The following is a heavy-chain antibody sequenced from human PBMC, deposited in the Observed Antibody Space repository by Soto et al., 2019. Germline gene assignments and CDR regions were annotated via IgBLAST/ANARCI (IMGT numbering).Heavy chain of an antibody. Sequence: GGSLRLSCAASGFTFSNAWMNWVRQAPGKGLEWVGRIKSKTDGGTTDYAAPVKGRFTISRDDSKNTLYLQMNSLKTEDTAVYYCTTGPLVATITPLDYWGQGTLVTVSS. CDR1: GFTFSNAW. V-gene: IGHV3-15*07. J-gene: IGHJ4*02. CDR2: IKSKTDGGTT. D-gene: IGHD5-12*01. CDR3: TTGPLVATITPLDY.